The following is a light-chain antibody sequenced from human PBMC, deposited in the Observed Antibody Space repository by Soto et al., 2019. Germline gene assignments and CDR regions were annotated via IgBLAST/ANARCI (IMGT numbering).Light chain of an antibody. CDR2: EDY. CDR1: TSDVGSYNL. Sequence: QSALTQPASVSGSPGQSITISCTGTTSDVGSYNLFSWYQQHPGKAPKLMIYEDYKRPSGVSNGFSGYKSGNTASLTISGLQAEDEADYYCCSYAGSSTYVFGTGTKVTVL. V-gene: IGLV2-23*01. J-gene: IGLJ1*01. CDR3: CSYAGSSTYV.